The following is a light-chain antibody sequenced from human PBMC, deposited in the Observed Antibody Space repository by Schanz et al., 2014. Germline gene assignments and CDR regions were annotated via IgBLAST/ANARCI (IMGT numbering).Light chain of an antibody. J-gene: IGLJ3*02. CDR2: DVS. CDR1: SSDVGRYNF. Sequence: QSALTQPASVSGSPGQSITISCTGTSSDVGRYNFVSWYQQHPDKAPKLMIYDVSNRPSGVSNRFSGSKSANTASLTISGHQDEDEAYYYCYSYAGCRSWVFGGGTKLTVL. V-gene: IGLV2-14*03. CDR3: YSYAGCRSWV.